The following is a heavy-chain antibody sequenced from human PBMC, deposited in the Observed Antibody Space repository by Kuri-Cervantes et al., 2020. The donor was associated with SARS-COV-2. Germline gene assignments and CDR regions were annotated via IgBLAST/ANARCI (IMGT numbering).Heavy chain of an antibody. CDR3: ARSWGNWRYMDV. CDR1: GGTFSSYA. D-gene: IGHD1-1*01. CDR2: IIPILGTA. V-gene: IGHV1-69*04. Sequence: SVKVSCKASGGTFSSYAISWVRQAPGQGLEWMGRIIPILGTADYAKKFQGRVTITADKSTSTAYMELSSLRSEDTAVHYCARSWGNWRYMDVWGKGTTVTVSS. J-gene: IGHJ6*03.